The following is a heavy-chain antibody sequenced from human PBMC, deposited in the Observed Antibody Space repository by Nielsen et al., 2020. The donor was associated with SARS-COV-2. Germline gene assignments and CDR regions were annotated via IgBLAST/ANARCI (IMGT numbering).Heavy chain of an antibody. J-gene: IGHJ4*02. V-gene: IGHV3-30*18. CDR3: AKSWEYYYGSGSYYGFYPDY. CDR2: TSNDGSNK. Sequence: GESLKISCAASGFTFSDYGMHWVRQAPGKGLEWVAATSNDGSNKDYVDSEKGRFTISRDNAKNTLYLQMKSLRAEDTAVYYCAKSWEYYYGSGSYYGFYPDYWGQGTLVTVSS. CDR1: GFTFSDYG. D-gene: IGHD3-10*01.